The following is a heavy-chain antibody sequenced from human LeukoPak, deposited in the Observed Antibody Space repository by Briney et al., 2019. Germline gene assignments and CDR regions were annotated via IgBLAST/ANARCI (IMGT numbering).Heavy chain of an antibody. D-gene: IGHD2-15*01. Sequence: WAPVKVSCKASGYTFTSYYMHWVRQAPGQGLEWMGIINPSGGSTSYAQKFQGRVTMTRDTSTSTVYMELSSLRSEDTAVYYCARGAQGYCSGGSCYAWDYWGQGTLVTVSS. J-gene: IGHJ4*02. CDR1: GYTFTSYY. V-gene: IGHV1-46*01. CDR2: INPSGGST. CDR3: ARGAQGYCSGGSCYAWDY.